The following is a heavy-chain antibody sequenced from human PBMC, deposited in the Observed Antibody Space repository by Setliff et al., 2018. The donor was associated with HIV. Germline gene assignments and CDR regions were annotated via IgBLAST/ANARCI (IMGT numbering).Heavy chain of an antibody. CDR3: ARDRAESYYYYYYYMDV. V-gene: IGHV3-21*01. D-gene: IGHD3-10*01. J-gene: IGHJ6*03. Sequence: GGSLRLSCAASGFTFRNFSMNWVRQAPGKGLEWVSSISSSSSYIYYADSVKGRFTISRDNAKKSLYLQMNSLRAEDTAVYYCARDRAESYYYYYYYMDVWGKGATVTVSS. CDR2: ISSSSSYI. CDR1: GFTFRNFS.